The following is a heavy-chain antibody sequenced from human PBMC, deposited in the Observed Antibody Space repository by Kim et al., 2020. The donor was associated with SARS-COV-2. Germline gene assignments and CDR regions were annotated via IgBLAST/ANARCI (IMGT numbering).Heavy chain of an antibody. CDR1: GFTFSSYE. CDR2: ISSSGSTT. CDR3: ARERGGWSFDY. Sequence: GGSLRLSCAASGFTFSSYEMNWVRQAPGMGLEWISYISSSGSTTNYADSVKGRFTISRDNAKSSLYLLINSLRVDDTAIYYCARERGGWSFDYWGQGTLVTVSS. V-gene: IGHV3-48*03. D-gene: IGHD2-15*01. J-gene: IGHJ4*02.